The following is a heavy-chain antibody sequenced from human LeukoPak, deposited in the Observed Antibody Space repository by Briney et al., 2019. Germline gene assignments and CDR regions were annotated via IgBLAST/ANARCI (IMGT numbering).Heavy chain of an antibody. Sequence: GGSLRLSRAASRLPVSSNYLSWVRQAPGKGLEWVSVIYSGGSTYYADSVKGRFTISRDNSKNTLYLQMDSLRTEDTAVYYCARDYYSNYVYYFDYWGQGTLVTVSS. CDR1: RLPVSSNY. CDR2: IYSGGST. J-gene: IGHJ4*02. V-gene: IGHV3-66*02. CDR3: ARDYYSNYVYYFDY. D-gene: IGHD4-11*01.